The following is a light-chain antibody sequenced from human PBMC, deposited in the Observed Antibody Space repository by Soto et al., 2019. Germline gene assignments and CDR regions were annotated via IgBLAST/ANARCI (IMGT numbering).Light chain of an antibody. V-gene: IGKV3-15*01. CDR2: HAI. J-gene: IGKJ4*01. Sequence: EIVMTQSPATLSVSPGERATLSCRASESASNNLAWYQQKPGQAPRLLIYHAITRATGIPARFSGSGSGTELTLTISSLQSEDFAVYYCQQYNQWPLTFGGGTKVEI. CDR3: QQYNQWPLT. CDR1: ESASNN.